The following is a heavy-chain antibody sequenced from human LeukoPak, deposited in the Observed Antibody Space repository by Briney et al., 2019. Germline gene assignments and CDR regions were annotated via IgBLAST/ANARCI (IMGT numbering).Heavy chain of an antibody. Sequence: GGSLRLSCEASKFIFSNYWMSWVRQAPGKGLEWVAYIKKTGSETYYVDSVKGRFTITRDNARNSVFLQMNSLRAEDTAVYYCAREDGYCSDGNCYSYFDSWGQGTLVTVSS. D-gene: IGHD2-15*01. CDR1: KFIFSNYW. CDR3: AREDGYCSDGNCYSYFDS. V-gene: IGHV3-7*01. J-gene: IGHJ4*02. CDR2: IKKTGSET.